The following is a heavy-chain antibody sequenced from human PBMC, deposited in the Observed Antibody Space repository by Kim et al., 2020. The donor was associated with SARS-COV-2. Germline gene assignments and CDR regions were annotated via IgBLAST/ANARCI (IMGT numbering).Heavy chain of an antibody. CDR3: ARDSARHSSGYGRAFDY. D-gene: IGHD6-19*01. J-gene: IGHJ4*02. CDR1: GGTFSSYA. Sequence: SVKVSCKASGGTFSSYAISWVRQAPGQGLEWMGGIIPIFGTANYAQKFQGRVTITADESTSTAYMELSSLRSEDTAVYYCARDSARHSSGYGRAFDYWGQGTLVTVSS. CDR2: IIPIFGTA. V-gene: IGHV1-69*13.